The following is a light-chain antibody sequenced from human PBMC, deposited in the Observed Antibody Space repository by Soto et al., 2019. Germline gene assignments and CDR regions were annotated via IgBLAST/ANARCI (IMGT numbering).Light chain of an antibody. V-gene: IGKV1-39*01. CDR2: GTS. CDR1: QSISNS. Sequence: DIQSTQSPSSLSASVGDRVTITCRASQSISNSLNWYQQKPGKSPNLLIYGTSGLQSGVSSRFNGSGSGTDFTLTISSLQREDFATYFCQQSYSSSWTFGQGTKVDIK. J-gene: IGKJ1*01. CDR3: QQSYSSSWT.